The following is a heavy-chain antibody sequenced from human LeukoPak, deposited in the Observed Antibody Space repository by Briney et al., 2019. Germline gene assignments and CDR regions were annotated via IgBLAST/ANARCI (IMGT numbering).Heavy chain of an antibody. J-gene: IGHJ4*02. CDR2: ISTSGNTI. CDR3: AKGTSSWHEFDY. V-gene: IGHV3-48*03. Sequence: GGSLRLSCAASGFTFSSYEMNWVRQAPGKGLEWVSYISTSGNTIYYADSVKGRFTISRDNAKNSLFLQMNSLRAEDTAFYYCAKGTSSWHEFDYWGQGTLVTVSS. D-gene: IGHD6-13*01. CDR1: GFTFSSYE.